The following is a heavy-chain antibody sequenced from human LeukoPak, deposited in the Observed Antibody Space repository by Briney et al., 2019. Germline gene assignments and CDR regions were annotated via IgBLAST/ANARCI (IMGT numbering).Heavy chain of an antibody. D-gene: IGHD3-22*01. J-gene: IGHJ4*02. CDR2: IYYSGST. CDR3: ARDRYSSGYPLDY. CDR1: GGSISSGDYY. V-gene: IGHV4-30-4*01. Sequence: SQTLSLTCTVSGGSISSGDYYWSWIRQPPGKSLEWIGYIYYSGSTYYNPSLKSRVTISVDTSKNQFSLKLSSVTAADTAVYYCARDRYSSGYPLDYWGQGTLVTVSS.